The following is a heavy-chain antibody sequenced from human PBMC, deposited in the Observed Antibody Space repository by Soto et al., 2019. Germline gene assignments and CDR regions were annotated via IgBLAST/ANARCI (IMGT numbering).Heavy chain of an antibody. V-gene: IGHV3-30*18. J-gene: IGHJ4*02. Sequence: GGSLRLSCAASGFTFSSYGMHWVRQAPGKGLEWVAVISYDGSNKYYVDSVKGRFTISRDNSKNTLYLQMNSLRAEDTAVYYCAKSFEAAAGQPTPDYFDYWGQGTLVTVSS. CDR3: AKSFEAAAGQPTPDYFDY. CDR2: ISYDGSNK. CDR1: GFTFSSYG. D-gene: IGHD6-13*01.